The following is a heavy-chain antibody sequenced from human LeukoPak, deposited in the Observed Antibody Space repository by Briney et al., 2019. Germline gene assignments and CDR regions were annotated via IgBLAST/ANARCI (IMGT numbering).Heavy chain of an antibody. CDR3: AKDQSSTSWNWFDP. CDR1: GFTFDDYA. Sequence: PGRSLTLSCAASGFTFDDYAMHWVRQAPGQGMERVSGVSWNRGSIGYADSVKGRFTISRDNAKNPLYLQMNSLRAEDTALYYCAKDQSSTSWNWFDPWGQGTLVTVSS. CDR2: VSWNRGSI. V-gene: IGHV3-9*01. J-gene: IGHJ5*02. D-gene: IGHD2-2*01.